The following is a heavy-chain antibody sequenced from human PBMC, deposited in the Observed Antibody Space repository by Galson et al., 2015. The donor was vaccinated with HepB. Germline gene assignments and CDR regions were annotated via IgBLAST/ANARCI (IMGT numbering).Heavy chain of an antibody. J-gene: IGHJ4*02. CDR1: GFTFSNAW. CDR3: TTDNGQVPNFFDY. CDR2: IKSKTDGGTT. Sequence: SLRLSCAASGFTFSNAWMSWVRQAPGKGLEWVGRIKSKTDGGTTDYAAPVKGRFTISRDDSKNTLYLQMNSLKTEDTAVYYCTTDNGQVPNFFDYWGQGTLVTVSS. V-gene: IGHV3-15*01. D-gene: IGHD2-8*01.